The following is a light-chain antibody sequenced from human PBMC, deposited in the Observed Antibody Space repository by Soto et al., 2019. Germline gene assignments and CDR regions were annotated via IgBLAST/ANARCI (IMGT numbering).Light chain of an antibody. Sequence: DILMTQSPSSLSASIGDRITITCRASQSLSTYLNWYQQKPGKAPRLLIYGASTLQSGVPSRFSGSGSATDFTLTISSLQPEKFATYYYQQTFITPPLPFGGGTKVEIK. CDR1: QSLSTY. V-gene: IGKV1-39*01. CDR3: QQTFITPPLP. J-gene: IGKJ4*02. CDR2: GAS.